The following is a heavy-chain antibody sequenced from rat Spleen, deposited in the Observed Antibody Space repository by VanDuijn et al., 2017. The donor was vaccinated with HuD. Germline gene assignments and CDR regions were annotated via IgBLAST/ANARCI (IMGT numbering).Heavy chain of an antibody. CDR1: GFNFNDYW. CDR3: VTERLGVGG. V-gene: IGHV4-2*01. Sequence: EVKLVESGGGLVQPGRSLKLSCAASGFNFNDYWMGWVRQAPGKGLEWIGEINKDSSTIKYIPSLKDRITISRDNAQNTLYLQMSKLGAEYTAIYYCVTERLGVGGWGQGVMVTVSS. D-gene: IGHD4-3*01. CDR2: INKDSSTI. J-gene: IGHJ2*01.